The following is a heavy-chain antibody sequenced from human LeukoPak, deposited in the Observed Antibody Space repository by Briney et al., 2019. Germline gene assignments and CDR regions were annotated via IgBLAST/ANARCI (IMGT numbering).Heavy chain of an antibody. CDR2: IKEDGSEK. V-gene: IGHV3-7*01. D-gene: IGHD2-21*01. Sequence: GGSLRLSCAASGFTFTSYWMSWVRQAPGKGLEWVANIKEDGSEKYYVDSVKGRFTISRDNAKNSLYLQMNSLRAEDAAVYYCARDRISAISRGWFDPWGQGTLVTVSS. CDR3: ARDRISAISRGWFDP. CDR1: GFTFTSYW. J-gene: IGHJ5*02.